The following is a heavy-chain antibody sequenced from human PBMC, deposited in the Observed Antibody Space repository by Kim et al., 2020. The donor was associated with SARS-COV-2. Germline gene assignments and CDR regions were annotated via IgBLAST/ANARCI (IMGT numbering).Heavy chain of an antibody. Sequence: YSPSFQGQVTISADKSISTAYLQWSSLKASDTAMYYCARGYSSGWSIFDYWGQGTLVTVSS. D-gene: IGHD6-19*01. J-gene: IGHJ4*02. CDR3: ARGYSSGWSIFDY. V-gene: IGHV5-51*01.